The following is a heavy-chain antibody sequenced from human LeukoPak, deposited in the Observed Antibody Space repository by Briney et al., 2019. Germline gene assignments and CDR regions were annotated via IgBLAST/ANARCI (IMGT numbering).Heavy chain of an antibody. CDR3: AKDRVTSNSKTAFDY. Sequence: GGSLRLSCAASGFTFSSYAMSWVRHAPGKGLEWVSAISGSGGSTYYADSVKGRFTISRDNFKNTLYLQMNSLRAEDTAVYYCAKDRVTSNSKTAFDYWGQGTLVTISS. CDR1: GFTFSSYA. V-gene: IGHV3-23*01. D-gene: IGHD4-17*01. CDR2: ISGSGGST. J-gene: IGHJ4*02.